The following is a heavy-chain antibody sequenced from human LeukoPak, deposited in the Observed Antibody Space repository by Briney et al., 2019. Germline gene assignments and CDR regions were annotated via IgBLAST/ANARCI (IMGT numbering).Heavy chain of an antibody. V-gene: IGHV4-4*02. CDR2: VHLSGRT. CDR1: GGSISSTNW. Sequence: SGTLSLTCGVSGGSISSTNWWTWVRQPPGEGLEWIGEVHLSGRTNYNPSLESRVTMSVDMSENHISLKLTSVTAADTAVYYCAREGGPYRPLDYSGQGTLVTVFS. J-gene: IGHJ4*02. CDR3: AREGGPYRPLDY.